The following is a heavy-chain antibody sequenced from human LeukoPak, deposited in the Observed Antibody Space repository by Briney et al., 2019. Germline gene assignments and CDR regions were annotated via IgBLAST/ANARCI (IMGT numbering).Heavy chain of an antibody. CDR3: ATSGPGYCSGGCLDY. D-gene: IGHD2-15*01. Sequence: ASVKVSCKESGYTFTSYYMHWVRQAPGQGLEWMGVINPSGGSTSYPQKFQGRVTMTRDTSTSTVYMELSSLRSEDTAVYYCATSGPGYCSGGCLDYWGQGTLVTVSS. CDR1: GYTFTSYY. J-gene: IGHJ4*02. CDR2: INPSGGST. V-gene: IGHV1-46*01.